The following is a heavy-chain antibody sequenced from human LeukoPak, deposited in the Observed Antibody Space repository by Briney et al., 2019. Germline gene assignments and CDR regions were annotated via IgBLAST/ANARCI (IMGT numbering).Heavy chain of an antibody. CDR1: GYTFTGYY. J-gene: IGHJ3*02. Sequence: ASVKVSCKASGYTFTGYYMHWVRQAPGQGLEWMGWINPNSGGTNYAQKFQGRVTMTRDTSISTAYMELSRLRSDDTAVYHCARVRGSYPIDAFDIWGQGTMVTVSS. D-gene: IGHD1-26*01. CDR3: ARVRGSYPIDAFDI. CDR2: INPNSGGT. V-gene: IGHV1-2*02.